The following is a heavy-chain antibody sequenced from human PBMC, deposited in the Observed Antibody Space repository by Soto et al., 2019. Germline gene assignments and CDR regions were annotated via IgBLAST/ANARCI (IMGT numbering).Heavy chain of an antibody. Sequence: SETLSLTCTVSGGSISSYYWSWIRQPPGKGLEWIGYIYYSGSTNYNPSLKSRVTISVDTSKNQFSLKLSSVTAADTAMYYCARDSGDWGYYYYYMDVWGKGTTVTVSS. J-gene: IGHJ6*03. CDR1: GGSISSYY. CDR3: ARDSGDWGYYYYYMDV. CDR2: IYYSGST. D-gene: IGHD2-21*01. V-gene: IGHV4-59*01.